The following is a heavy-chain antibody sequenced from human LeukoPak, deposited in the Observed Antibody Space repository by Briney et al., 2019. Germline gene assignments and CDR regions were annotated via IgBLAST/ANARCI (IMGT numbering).Heavy chain of an antibody. D-gene: IGHD3-3*01. J-gene: IGHJ6*03. CDR1: GFTFSSYA. V-gene: IGHV3-23*01. CDR3: ARRSKFGVVIPYYYYYMDV. Sequence: GGSLRLSCAASGFTFSSYAMSWVRQAPGKGLEWVSAISGSGGSTYYADSVKGRSTISRDNAKNSLYLQMNSLRAEDTAVYYCARRSKFGVVIPYYYYYMDVWGKGTTVTVSS. CDR2: ISGSGGST.